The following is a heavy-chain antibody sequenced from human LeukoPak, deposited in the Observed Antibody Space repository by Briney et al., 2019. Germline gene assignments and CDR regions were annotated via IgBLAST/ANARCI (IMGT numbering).Heavy chain of an antibody. CDR1: GGSINNNIHY. D-gene: IGHD6-13*01. CDR3: ARDREQQLVRFYNAFDI. V-gene: IGHV4-39*07. Sequence: SETLSLTCTVSGGSINNNIHYWGWIRQPPGKGLEWIGTIFYSGQTYYSPSLKSRVTISVDTSKNQFSLELRSVTAADTAVYYCARDREQQLVRFYNAFDIWGQGTMVTVSS. J-gene: IGHJ3*02. CDR2: IFYSGQT.